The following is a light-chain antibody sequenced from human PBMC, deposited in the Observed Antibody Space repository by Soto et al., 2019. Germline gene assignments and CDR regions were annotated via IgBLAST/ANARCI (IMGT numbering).Light chain of an antibody. CDR3: QQYNNWPPT. Sequence: MTQSPSTLSASIGDRVTITCGASQSVSRYLDWYQQKPGQAPRLLMYDASNRATGIPARLSGSGYGTELTLTISSMKHDDFEVYYCQQYNNWPPTFGPGTKVDIK. CDR1: QSVSRY. V-gene: IGKV3D-15*01. J-gene: IGKJ3*01. CDR2: DAS.